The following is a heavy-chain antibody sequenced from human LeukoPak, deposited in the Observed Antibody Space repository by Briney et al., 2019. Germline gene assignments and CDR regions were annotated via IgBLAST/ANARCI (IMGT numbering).Heavy chain of an antibody. D-gene: IGHD5-12*01. CDR3: ARDRGGYDGAFDI. J-gene: IGHJ3*02. CDR2: IIPIFGTA. Sequence: ASVKVSCKASGGTFSSYAISWVRQAPGQGLEWMGGIIPIFGTANYAQKFQGRVTITADESTSTAYMELSSLRAEDTAVYYCARDRGGYDGAFDIWGQGTMVTVSS. V-gene: IGHV1-69*13. CDR1: GGTFSSYA.